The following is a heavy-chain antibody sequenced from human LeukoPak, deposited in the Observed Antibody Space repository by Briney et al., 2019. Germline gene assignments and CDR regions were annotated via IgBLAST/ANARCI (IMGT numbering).Heavy chain of an antibody. CDR1: GGSISSYY. CDR3: AIAAAGTDY. D-gene: IGHD6-13*01. CDR2: IYYSGST. J-gene: IGHJ4*02. Sequence: SETLSLTCTVSGGSISSYYWSWIRQPPGKGLEWSGYIYYSGSTNYNPSLKSRVTISVDTSKNQFSLKLSSVTAADTAVYYCAIAAAGTDYWGQGTLVTVSS. V-gene: IGHV4-59*08.